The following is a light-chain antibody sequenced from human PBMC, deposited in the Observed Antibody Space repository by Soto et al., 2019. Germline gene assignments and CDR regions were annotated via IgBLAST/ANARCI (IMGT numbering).Light chain of an antibody. Sequence: EIVLTQSPGTLSLSPEERATLSCRASQSVSSSYLAWYQQKPGQAPRLLIYGASSRATDIPDRFSASGSGTDFTLTISRLEPEDFAVYYCHQYGSSPRTFGQGTKVDIK. J-gene: IGKJ1*01. CDR3: HQYGSSPRT. CDR2: GAS. CDR1: QSVSSSY. V-gene: IGKV3-20*01.